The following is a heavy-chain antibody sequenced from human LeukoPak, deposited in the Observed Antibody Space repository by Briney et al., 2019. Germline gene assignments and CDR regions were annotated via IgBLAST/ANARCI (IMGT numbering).Heavy chain of an antibody. V-gene: IGHV1-18*01. D-gene: IGHD4-17*01. CDR3: ARTTTVTTRFDI. CDR2: ISAYNGNT. Sequence: ASVKASCKASGYTFTSYGISWVRQAPGQGLEWMGWISAYNGNTNYAQKLQGRVTMTTDTSTSTAYMELRSLRSDDTAVYYCARTTTVTTRFDIWGQGTMVTVSS. CDR1: GYTFTSYG. J-gene: IGHJ3*02.